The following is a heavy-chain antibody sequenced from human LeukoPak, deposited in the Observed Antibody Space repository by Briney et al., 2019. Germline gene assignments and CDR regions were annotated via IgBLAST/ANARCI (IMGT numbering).Heavy chain of an antibody. Sequence: PGGPLRLSCAASGFTFSSYWMSWVRHAPGKGLQRVANIKQDGSEKYYVDSVKGRFTISRDNSKNSLYLQMYSPRAEDTAVYYCARVQWELRGVGSYFDYWGQGTLITVSS. CDR2: IKQDGSEK. CDR1: GFTFSSYW. D-gene: IGHD1-26*01. J-gene: IGHJ4*02. CDR3: ARVQWELRGVGSYFDY. V-gene: IGHV3-7*01.